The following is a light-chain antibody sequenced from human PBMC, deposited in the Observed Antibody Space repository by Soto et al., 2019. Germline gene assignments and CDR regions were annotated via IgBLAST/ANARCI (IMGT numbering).Light chain of an antibody. CDR1: SSNIGNNY. CDR2: DNN. Sequence: QSVLTQPPSVSAAPGQKVTISCSGSSSNIGNNYVSWYQQLPGTAPKVLIYDNNKRPSGIPDRFSGSKSGTSATLGITGLQTGDEADYYCGTWDSSLRGWGFGGGPKLTGL. CDR3: GTWDSSLRGWG. V-gene: IGLV1-51*01. J-gene: IGLJ3*02.